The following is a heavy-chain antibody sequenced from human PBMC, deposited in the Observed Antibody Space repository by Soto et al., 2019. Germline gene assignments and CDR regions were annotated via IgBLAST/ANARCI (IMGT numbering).Heavy chain of an antibody. D-gene: IGHD2-2*01. CDR3: AAVRSHCSSTRCSHYYFYGIDV. J-gene: IGHJ6*02. CDR1: GYTLTKLS. V-gene: IGHV1-24*01. Sequence: ASVKVSCKVSGYTLTKLSMHWVRQAPGKGLEWMGGIDPEDGDTIYAQKFQGRVTMTEDTSTNTAYMELSSLRSEDTAVYYCAAVRSHCSSTRCSHYYFYGIDVWGQGTPVTVSS. CDR2: IDPEDGDT.